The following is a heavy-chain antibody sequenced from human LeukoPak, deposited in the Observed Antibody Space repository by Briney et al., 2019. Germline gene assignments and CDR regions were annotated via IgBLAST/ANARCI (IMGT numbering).Heavy chain of an antibody. CDR2: ISWNSGSI. D-gene: IGHD1-26*01. Sequence: GGSLRLSCAASGFTFDDYAMHWVRQAPGKGLEWVSGISWNSGSIGYADSVKGRFTISRDNAKNSLYLQMNSPRAEDTALYYCAKLVGATVDAFDIWGQGTMVTVSS. CDR1: GFTFDDYA. V-gene: IGHV3-9*01. J-gene: IGHJ3*02. CDR3: AKLVGATVDAFDI.